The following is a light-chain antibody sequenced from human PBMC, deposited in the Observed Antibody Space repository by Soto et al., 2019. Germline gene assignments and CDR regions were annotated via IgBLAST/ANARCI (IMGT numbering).Light chain of an antibody. Sequence: QSALSQPRSVSGSPGQSVTISCTGTSSDVGAYNYVSWYQQHPGKVHKLMIYDVSQRPSRVPDRFSGSKSGNTASLTISGLQAEDEGDYYCCSYAGSYTVIFGGGTKLTVL. CDR2: DVS. J-gene: IGLJ2*01. CDR3: CSYAGSYTVI. V-gene: IGLV2-11*01. CDR1: SSDVGAYNY.